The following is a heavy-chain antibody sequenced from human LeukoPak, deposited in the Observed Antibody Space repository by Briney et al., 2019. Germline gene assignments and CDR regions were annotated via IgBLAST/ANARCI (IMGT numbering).Heavy chain of an antibody. CDR3: ASGSGSYGDHYYYYYGMDV. Sequence: ASVKVSCKASSYTFTSYGISWVRQAPGQGLEWMGWISAYNGNTNYAQKLQGRVTMTTDTSTSTAYMELRSLRSDDTAVYYCASGSGSYGDHYYYYYGMDVWGQGTTVTVSS. CDR1: SYTFTSYG. D-gene: IGHD3-10*01. CDR2: ISAYNGNT. J-gene: IGHJ6*02. V-gene: IGHV1-18*01.